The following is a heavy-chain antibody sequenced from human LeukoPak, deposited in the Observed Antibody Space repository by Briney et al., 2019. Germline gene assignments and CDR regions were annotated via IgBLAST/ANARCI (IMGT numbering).Heavy chain of an antibody. J-gene: IGHJ4*02. D-gene: IGHD3-22*01. Sequence: SETLSLTCSVSGDSITGYYWGWIRQPAGKRLEWIGRMYSSGSTNYNPSLKSRVTMSVDTSKNQFSLKLSSVTAADTAVYYCARDRGAEHYYGRTGYYYFDYWGQGSLVTVSS. CDR3: ARDRGAEHYYGRTGYYYFDY. V-gene: IGHV4-4*07. CDR1: GDSITGYY. CDR2: MYSSGST.